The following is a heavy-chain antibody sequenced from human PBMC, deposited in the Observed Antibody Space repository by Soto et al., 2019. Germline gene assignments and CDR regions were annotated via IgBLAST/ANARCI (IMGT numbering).Heavy chain of an antibody. D-gene: IGHD2-2*01. CDR2: ISWDDDK. CDR1: GFSLSADGVG. J-gene: IGHJ3*01. V-gene: IGHV2-5*02. Sequence: QITLKESGPTPVKPTQTLTLTCTFSGFSLSADGVGVGWIRQPPGKALEWLALISWDDDKRYRPSLKSRLTITKDTSKNQVVLTMTNMDPVDTATYYCAHAYGGTSWPNDAFDVWGQGTVVTVSS. CDR3: AHAYGGTSWPNDAFDV.